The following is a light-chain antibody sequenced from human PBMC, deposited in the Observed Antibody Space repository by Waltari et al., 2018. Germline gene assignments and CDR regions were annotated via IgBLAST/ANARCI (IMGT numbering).Light chain of an antibody. CDR1: SSDVGGYNY. J-gene: IGLJ1*01. V-gene: IGLV2-14*01. CDR2: DVT. Sequence: QSALTQPASVSGSPGQSITISCTGTSSDVGGYNYVSWYQQHPGKAPKLMIYDVTTRPSGVSNRFSGSKSGNMASLTISGLQAEDEADYYCSSYTSISGLNVFGTGTKVTVL. CDR3: SSYTSISGLNV.